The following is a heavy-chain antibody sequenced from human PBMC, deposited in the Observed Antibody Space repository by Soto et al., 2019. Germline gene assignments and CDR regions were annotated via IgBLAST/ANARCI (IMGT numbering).Heavy chain of an antibody. J-gene: IGHJ5*02. CDR3: ARVEVPGVGSMVGWFDP. Sequence: SVKVSCKASGGTFSSYAISWVRQAPGQGLEWMGGIIPIFGTANYAQKFQGRVTITADESTSTAYMELSSLRSEDTAVYYCARVEVPGVGSMVGWFDPWGQGTLVTVSS. V-gene: IGHV1-69*13. CDR1: GGTFSSYA. D-gene: IGHD2-15*01. CDR2: IIPIFGTA.